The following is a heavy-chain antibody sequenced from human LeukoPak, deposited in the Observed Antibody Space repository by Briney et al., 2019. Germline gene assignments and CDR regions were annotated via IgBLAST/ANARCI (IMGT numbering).Heavy chain of an antibody. CDR1: GYTFTNYG. D-gene: IGHD3-3*01. Sequence: GASVKVSXKASGYTFTNYGISWGRQAPGQGLEWMGWISIYNGNTDYAQKLRGRVTMTTDTSTSTAYMELRSMRSDDTAVYYCARITYDFWSGYYMPDDPWGQGTLVTVSS. CDR3: ARITYDFWSGYYMPDDP. J-gene: IGHJ5*02. CDR2: ISIYNGNT. V-gene: IGHV1-18*01.